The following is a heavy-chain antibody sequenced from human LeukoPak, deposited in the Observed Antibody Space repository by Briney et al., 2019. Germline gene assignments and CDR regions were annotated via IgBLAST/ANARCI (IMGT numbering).Heavy chain of an antibody. CDR1: GGSFSGYY. CDR3: ARGALSRRRPELKLFGY. CDR2: INHSGST. D-gene: IGHD1-7*01. V-gene: IGHV4-34*01. Sequence: PSETLSLTCAVCGGSFSGYYWSWIRQPPGKGLEWIGEINHSGSTNYNMSLKSRVTLSLDTSKNQFSLKLSSVTATDKAVYNCARGALSRRRPELKLFGYWGQGALVTVSS. J-gene: IGHJ4*02.